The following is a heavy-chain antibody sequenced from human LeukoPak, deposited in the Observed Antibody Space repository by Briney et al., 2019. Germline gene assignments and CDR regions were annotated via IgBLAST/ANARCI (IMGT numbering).Heavy chain of an antibody. J-gene: IGHJ4*02. Sequence: GGSLRLSCAASGFTFSSYWMGWVRQAPGKGLEWVANIKRDGSEKYYVDSVKGRFTISGDNGKNSLYLQMKSLRAEDTAVYYCARVYYGDYGMFDYWGQGTLVTVSS. CDR2: IKRDGSEK. CDR3: ARVYYGDYGMFDY. CDR1: GFTFSSYW. D-gene: IGHD4-17*01. V-gene: IGHV3-7*05.